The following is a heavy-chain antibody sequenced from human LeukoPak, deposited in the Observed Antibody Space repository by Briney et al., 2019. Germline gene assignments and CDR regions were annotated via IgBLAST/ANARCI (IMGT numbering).Heavy chain of an antibody. CDR1: GYTLTELS. J-gene: IGHJ4*02. CDR3: AISITPPDSSGYVDY. CDR2: FDPEDGET. Sequence: ASVTVSCTVSGYTLTELSMHWVRQAPGKGLEWMGGFDPEDGETIYAQKFQGRVTMTEDTSTDTAYMELSSLRSEDTAVYYCAISITPPDSSGYVDYWGQGTLVTVSS. V-gene: IGHV1-24*01. D-gene: IGHD3-22*01.